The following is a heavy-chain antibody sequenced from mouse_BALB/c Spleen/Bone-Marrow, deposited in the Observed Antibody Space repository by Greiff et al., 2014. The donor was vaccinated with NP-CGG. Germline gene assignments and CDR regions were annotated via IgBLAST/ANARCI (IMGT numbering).Heavy chain of an antibody. CDR3: GNYYYGNYFDS. Sequence: EVQLQQSGAELVKPGASVKLSCTASGFNIKDTYMHWVKQRPEQGLEWIGRIDPANGNTKYDPKFQGKATITADTSSNTAYLQRSSLTSEDTAVYCCGNYYYGNYFDSWGQGTTLTVSS. D-gene: IGHD1-1*01. CDR2: IDPANGNT. J-gene: IGHJ2*01. CDR1: GFNIKDTY. V-gene: IGHV14-3*02.